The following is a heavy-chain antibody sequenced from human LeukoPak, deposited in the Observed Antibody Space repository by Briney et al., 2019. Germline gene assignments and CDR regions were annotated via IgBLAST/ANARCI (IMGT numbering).Heavy chain of an antibody. J-gene: IGHJ4*02. CDR2: IIPILGIA. CDR1: GGTFSSYA. D-gene: IGHD2-15*01. Sequence: VASVKVSCKASGGTFSSYAISWVRQAPGQGLEWMGRIIPILGIANYAQKFRGRVTITADKSTSTAYMELSSLRSEDTAVYYCARTSGVDIVYFDYWGQGTLVTVSS. CDR3: ARTSGVDIVYFDY. V-gene: IGHV1-69*04.